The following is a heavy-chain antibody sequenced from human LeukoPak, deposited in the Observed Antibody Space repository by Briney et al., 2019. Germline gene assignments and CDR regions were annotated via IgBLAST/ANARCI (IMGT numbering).Heavy chain of an antibody. CDR3: ARDRGYYDSPYYFDY. CDR1: GGSISSYY. V-gene: IGHV4-4*07. D-gene: IGHD3-22*01. Sequence: SETLSLTCTVSGGSISSYYGSWIRQPAGKGLEWIGRIYTSGSTNYNPSLKSRVTISVDKAKNQFSLKLSSVTAADTAVYYCARDRGYYDSPYYFDYWGQGTLVTVSS. CDR2: IYTSGST. J-gene: IGHJ4*02.